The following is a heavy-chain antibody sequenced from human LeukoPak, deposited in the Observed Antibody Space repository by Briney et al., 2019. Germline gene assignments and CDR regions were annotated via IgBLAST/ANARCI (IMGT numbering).Heavy chain of an antibody. D-gene: IGHD3-22*01. CDR1: GFTFSSYG. J-gene: IGHJ6*02. Sequence: GGSLRLSSAASGFTFSSYGMHWVRQAPGKGLEWVAVISYDGSNKYYADSVEGRFTISRDNSKNTLYLQMNSLRAEDTAVYYCAKDLAYYYDSSGNGMDVWGQGTTVTVSS. CDR2: ISYDGSNK. V-gene: IGHV3-30*18. CDR3: AKDLAYYYDSSGNGMDV.